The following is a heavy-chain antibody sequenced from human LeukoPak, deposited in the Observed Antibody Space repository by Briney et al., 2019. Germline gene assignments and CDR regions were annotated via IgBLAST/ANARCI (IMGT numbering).Heavy chain of an antibody. D-gene: IGHD3-10*01. CDR2: ISVSGAGT. V-gene: IGHV3-23*01. J-gene: IGHJ3*02. CDR1: GFTFSSYA. Sequence: PGGSLRLSCAASGFTFSSYAMSWVRQAPGKGLEWVSAISVSGAGTYYADSVKGRFTISRDNSKNTLYLQMNSLRAEDTAVYYCARGRFGELSVATFDIWGQGTMVTVSS. CDR3: ARGRFGELSVATFDI.